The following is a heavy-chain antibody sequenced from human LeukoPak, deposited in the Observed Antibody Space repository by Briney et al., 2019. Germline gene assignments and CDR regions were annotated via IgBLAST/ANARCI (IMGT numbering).Heavy chain of an antibody. CDR2: ISSSGSTI. D-gene: IGHD2-15*01. CDR3: AREVVVAATGDY. Sequence: GGSLRLSCAAPGFTFSDYDMSWIRQAPGEGLEWGSYISSSGSTIYYADSVKGRFTISRDNAKNSLYLQMNSLRAEDTAVYYCAREVVVAATGDYWGQGTLVTVSS. J-gene: IGHJ4*02. V-gene: IGHV3-11*01. CDR1: GFTFSDYD.